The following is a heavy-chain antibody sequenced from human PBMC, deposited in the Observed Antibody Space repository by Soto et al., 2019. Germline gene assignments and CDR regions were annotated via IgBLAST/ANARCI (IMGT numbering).Heavy chain of an antibody. Sequence: VGSLRLSCAASGFTFSNAWMSWVRQAPGKGLEWVGRIKSKTDGGTTDYAAPVKGRFTISRDDSKNTLYLQMNSLKTEDTAVYYCTTREYYDFWSGYSWGQGTLVTVSS. CDR3: TTREYYDFWSGYS. J-gene: IGHJ5*02. V-gene: IGHV3-15*01. D-gene: IGHD3-3*01. CDR1: GFTFSNAW. CDR2: IKSKTDGGTT.